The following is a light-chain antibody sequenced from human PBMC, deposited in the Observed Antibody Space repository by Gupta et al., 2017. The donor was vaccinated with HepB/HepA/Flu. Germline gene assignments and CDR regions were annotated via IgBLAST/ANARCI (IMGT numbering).Light chain of an antibody. Sequence: DIQMTQPPSPLSAAGGDRGTITCPASQNINNWLAWYQQKPGKAPKVLIYQASNLASGVPSRFSGGGSGTEFTLTISSLQPDDFATYYCQNDYSYSETFGQGTKVEIK. V-gene: IGKV1-5*03. CDR2: QAS. CDR1: QNINNW. CDR3: QNDYSYSET. J-gene: IGKJ1*01.